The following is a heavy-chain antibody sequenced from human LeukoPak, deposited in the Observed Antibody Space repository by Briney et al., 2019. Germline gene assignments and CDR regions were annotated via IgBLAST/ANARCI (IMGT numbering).Heavy chain of an antibody. V-gene: IGHV3-23*01. CDR2: ISGSGTGT. D-gene: IGHD3/OR15-3a*01. CDR1: VFTFGRYA. CDR3: AKVATWTCFDY. Sequence: GGPLRLSCAVSVFTFGRYAMGWVRQAPGEALEWVLAISGSGTGTFYADSVKGRFTISRDNSQNTLYLHMNSLRAEDTAVYYCAKVATWTCFDYWGQGTLVTVSS. J-gene: IGHJ4*02.